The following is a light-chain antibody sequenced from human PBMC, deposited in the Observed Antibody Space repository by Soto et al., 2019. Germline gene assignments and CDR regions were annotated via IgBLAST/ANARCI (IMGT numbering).Light chain of an antibody. J-gene: IGLJ2*01. V-gene: IGLV2-14*01. CDR1: SSDVGGYNY. CDR2: EVS. Sequence: QSALTQPASVSGSPGQSITISCTGTSSDVGGYNYVSWYQQHPGKAPKLMIYEVSNRPSGVSNRLSGSKSGNTASLTISGLQAEDEADYYCSSYTSSRNVVFGGGTKLTVL. CDR3: SSYTSSRNVV.